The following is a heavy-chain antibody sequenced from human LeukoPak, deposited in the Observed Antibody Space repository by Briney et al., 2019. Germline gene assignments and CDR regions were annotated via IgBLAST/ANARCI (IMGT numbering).Heavy chain of an antibody. CDR3: AKDISPGRSDAFDI. V-gene: IGHV3-23*01. Sequence: GGSLRLSCAASGFTFSSYAMSWVRQAPGKGLEWVSAISGGSTYYADSVKGRFTISRDNSKNTLYLQMNSLRAEDTAVYYCAKDISPGRSDAFDIWGQGTMVTVSS. CDR2: ISGGST. CDR1: GFTFSSYA. D-gene: IGHD1-14*01. J-gene: IGHJ3*02.